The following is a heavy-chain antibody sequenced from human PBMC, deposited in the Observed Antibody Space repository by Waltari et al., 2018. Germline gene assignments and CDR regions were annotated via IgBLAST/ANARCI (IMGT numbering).Heavy chain of an antibody. V-gene: IGHV4-34*01. D-gene: IGHD3-22*01. CDR3: ARGPNYYDSSGYRAPDAFDI. Sequence: QVQLQQWGAGLLKPSATLSLTCAVYGGSFRGYFWRWLRQPPGTGLEWIGEINQSGSTNYNPSLKSRVTISVDTSKNQFSLKLSSVTAADTAVYYCARGPNYYDSSGYRAPDAFDIWGQGTMVTVSS. CDR1: GGSFRGYF. CDR2: INQSGST. J-gene: IGHJ3*02.